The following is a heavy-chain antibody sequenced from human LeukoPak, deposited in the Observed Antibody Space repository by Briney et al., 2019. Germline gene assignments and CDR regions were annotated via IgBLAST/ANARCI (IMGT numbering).Heavy chain of an antibody. CDR2: ISHTANDI. D-gene: IGHD1-1*01. CDR1: GFSFSTHS. J-gene: IGHJ3*02. V-gene: IGHV3-21*05. CDR3: AGDGTGVLPGDAFDI. Sequence: GGSLTLSCAASGFSFSTHSMNWVRQAPGKGLEWVSYISHTANDIYYGESVRGRFTISRDNAKNSVYLQMHSPRAEDTAVYYCAGDGTGVLPGDAFDIWSQGTMVTVSS.